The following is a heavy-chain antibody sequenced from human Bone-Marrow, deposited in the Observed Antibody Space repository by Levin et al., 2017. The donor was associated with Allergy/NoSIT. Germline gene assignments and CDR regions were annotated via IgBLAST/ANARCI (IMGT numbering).Heavy chain of an antibody. J-gene: IGHJ4*02. Sequence: GGSLRLSCVASGFSFDDFAMFWVRQAPGKGLEWVSGISWNGGGVDYANSVKGRFTISRDNAKNSLYLQMNSLRVEDTAFYYCVKDRSCPYHSSHSPRVFDYWGQGREVTVSS. D-gene: IGHD3-22*01. V-gene: IGHV3-9*01. CDR2: ISWNGGGV. CDR1: GFSFDDFA. CDR3: VKDRSCPYHSSHSPRVFDY.